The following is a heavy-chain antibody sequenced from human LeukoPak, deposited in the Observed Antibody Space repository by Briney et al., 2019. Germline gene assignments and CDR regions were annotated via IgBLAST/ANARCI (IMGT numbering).Heavy chain of an antibody. CDR1: GFTVSSNY. J-gene: IGHJ5*02. D-gene: IGHD4-17*01. Sequence: GGSLRLSCAASGFTVSSNYMSWVRQAPGKGLEWVSVIYSGGSTFYADSVKGRFTISRDNAYNSLYLQMNSLRAEDTAVYYCARGISDYGDYSQNWFDPWGQGTLVTVSS. CDR3: ARGISDYGDYSQNWFDP. V-gene: IGHV3-66*01. CDR2: IYSGGST.